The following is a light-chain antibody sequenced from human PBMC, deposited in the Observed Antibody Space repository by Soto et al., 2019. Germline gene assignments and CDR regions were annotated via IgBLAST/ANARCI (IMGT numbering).Light chain of an antibody. V-gene: IGKV3-15*01. Sequence: EILMTQSPVTLSVSPGGRATLSCRASRSVFSNLAWYRQRPGQAPRLLIYGASTRATAIPARFSGSGSGTEFTLTISSLQSEDFAVYYCQQYDNWPKTFGQGTKLEIK. CDR1: RSVFSN. CDR3: QQYDNWPKT. J-gene: IGKJ2*01. CDR2: GAS.